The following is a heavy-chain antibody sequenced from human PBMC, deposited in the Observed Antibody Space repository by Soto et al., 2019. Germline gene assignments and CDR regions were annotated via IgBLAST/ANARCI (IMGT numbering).Heavy chain of an antibody. CDR1: GFTFSISV. CDR3: ARVLPGPH. D-gene: IGHD3-10*01. CDR2: IWYDGTNK. Sequence: HPGGSMKLSCAASGFTFSISVIHWVRKDQGKGLEWVALIWYDGTNKYYADSVKGRFTISRDNSKNTLYLQMNSLRAEDTAMYYCARVLPGPHWGQGTRVTVS. J-gene: IGHJ4*02. V-gene: IGHV3-33*01.